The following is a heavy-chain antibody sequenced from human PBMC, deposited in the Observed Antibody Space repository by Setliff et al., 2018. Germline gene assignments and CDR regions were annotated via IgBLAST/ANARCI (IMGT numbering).Heavy chain of an antibody. D-gene: IGHD3-3*01. V-gene: IGHV4-38-2*01. Sequence: PSETLSLTCGVSGVSITSGHYWGWIRQSPGKGLEWLATIHQRGRTYYNPSLNSRVTISLDTSKNHFSLKLRSVTAEDSAVYYCASPGRDNLDSPFDAFDIWG. CDR2: IHQRGRT. CDR3: ASPGRDNLDSPFDAFDI. J-gene: IGHJ3*02. CDR1: GVSITSGHY.